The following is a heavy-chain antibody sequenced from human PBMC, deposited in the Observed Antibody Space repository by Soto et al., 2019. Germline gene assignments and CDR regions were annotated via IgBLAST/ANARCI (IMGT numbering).Heavy chain of an antibody. CDR3: ARDARRDCTNGLCYMGFNQ. Sequence: GGSLRLSCSASGFTFSAYWMHWVRHAPGKGLVWVSHVNSDGSSTTYADSVKGRFTISRDNAKDTLYLQMNSLRAEDTAVYYCARDARRDCTNGLCYMGFNQWGQGTLVTVSS. V-gene: IGHV3-74*01. CDR1: GFTFSAYW. J-gene: IGHJ4*02. D-gene: IGHD2-8*01. CDR2: VNSDGSST.